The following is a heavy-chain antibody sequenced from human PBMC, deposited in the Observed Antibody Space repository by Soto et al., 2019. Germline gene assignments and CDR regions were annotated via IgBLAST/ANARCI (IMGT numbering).Heavy chain of an antibody. Sequence: QVQLVQSGAEVKKPGSSVKVSCKASGGTFSISAISWVRQAPGQGLDWMGGIIPIFGTAKYAQKFQGRITITADASTSTAYMELSSLRSEDTAVYYYAAIVTLVDYWGQGTLVTVSS. CDR3: AAIVTLVDY. J-gene: IGHJ4*02. D-gene: IGHD3-9*01. CDR1: GGTFSISA. CDR2: IIPIFGTA. V-gene: IGHV1-69*01.